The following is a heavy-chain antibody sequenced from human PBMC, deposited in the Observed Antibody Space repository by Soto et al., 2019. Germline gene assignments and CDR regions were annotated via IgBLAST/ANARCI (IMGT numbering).Heavy chain of an antibody. V-gene: IGHV3-7*03. CDR2: IKDDGSEK. CDR3: VGGLGWRFDL. Sequence: EVQLVESGGGLVQPGGSLRLSCAASGFTFSSYWMNWVRQAPGKGLEWVANIKDDGSEKYYVDSVMGRFTISRDNARNSLYLQMNSLRAEETAVYYCVGGLGWRFDLWGRGTLVTVSS. J-gene: IGHJ2*01. D-gene: IGHD3-10*01. CDR1: GFTFSSYW.